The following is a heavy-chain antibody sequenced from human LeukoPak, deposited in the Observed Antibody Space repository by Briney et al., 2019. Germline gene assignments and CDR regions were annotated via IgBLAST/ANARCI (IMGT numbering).Heavy chain of an antibody. CDR2: INHSGST. Sequence: SETLSLTCAVYGGSISGYYWSWIRQTPGRGLEWVGEINHSGSTNYNPSLKSRVTISVDTSKNQFSLKLSSVTAADTAVYYCEGFGGDAFDIWGQGTMVTVSS. V-gene: IGHV4-34*01. D-gene: IGHD3-10*01. CDR1: GGSISGYY. J-gene: IGHJ3*02. CDR3: EGFGGDAFDI.